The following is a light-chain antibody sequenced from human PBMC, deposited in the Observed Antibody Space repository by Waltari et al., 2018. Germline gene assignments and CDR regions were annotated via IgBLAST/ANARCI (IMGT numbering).Light chain of an antibody. CDR3: QQYYSRPLT. CDR2: WAS. V-gene: IGKV4-1*01. Sequence: DIVMTQSPDSLAGSLGERATISCTSSQSVLYSSNNKNYVAWYQQKPGQPPKLLIYWASTRESGVSDRFSGSGSGTEFTLTINSLQAEDVAIYYCQQYYSRPLTFGGGTRVEIK. J-gene: IGKJ4*01. CDR1: QSVLYSSNNKNY.